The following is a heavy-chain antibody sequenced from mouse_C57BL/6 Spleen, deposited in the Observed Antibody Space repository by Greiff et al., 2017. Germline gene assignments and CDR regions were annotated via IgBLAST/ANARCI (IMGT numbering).Heavy chain of an antibody. V-gene: IGHV1-64*01. Sequence: QVQLQQPGAELVKPGASVKLSCKASGYTFTSYWMHWVKQRPGQGLEWIGMIHPNSGSTNYNEKFKSKATLTVDKSSSTAYMQLSSLTSEDSAVYYCARGTTVVAPDWYFDVWGTGTTVTVSS. CDR3: ARGTTVVAPDWYFDV. D-gene: IGHD1-1*01. CDR1: GYTFTSYW. J-gene: IGHJ1*03. CDR2: IHPNSGST.